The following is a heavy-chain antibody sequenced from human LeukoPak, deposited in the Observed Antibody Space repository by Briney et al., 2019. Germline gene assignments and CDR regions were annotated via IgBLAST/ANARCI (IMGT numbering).Heavy chain of an antibody. D-gene: IGHD4-23*01. V-gene: IGHV4-34*01. CDR2: INHSGST. CDR3: ASLGSSVAAAFDI. J-gene: IGHJ3*02. CDR1: GGSFSGYY. Sequence: SETLSLTCAVYGGSFSGYYWSWIRQPPGKGLEWIGEINHSGSTNYNPSLKSRVTISVDTSKNQFSLELSSVTAADTAVYYCASLGSSVAAAFDIWGQGTKVTVSS.